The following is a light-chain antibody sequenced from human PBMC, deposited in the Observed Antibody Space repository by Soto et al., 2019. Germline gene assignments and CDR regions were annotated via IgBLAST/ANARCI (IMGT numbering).Light chain of an antibody. V-gene: IGKV1-39*01. J-gene: IGKJ1*01. CDR3: PQTDSIPET. Sequence: DIQMTQSPSSLSASVGDTVTITCRASQSISLFLNWYQQKPGKAPKLLIYAASSLQSGVPSRFTGNESGTDFTLTISSLQPEDFATYYCPQTDSIPETFGQGTKVEIK. CDR2: AAS. CDR1: QSISLF.